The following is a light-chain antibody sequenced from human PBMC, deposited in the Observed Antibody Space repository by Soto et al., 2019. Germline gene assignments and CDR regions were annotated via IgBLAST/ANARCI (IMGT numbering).Light chain of an antibody. J-gene: IGLJ3*02. CDR3: CSYSGSYTWV. V-gene: IGLV2-11*01. Sequence: QSVLTQPRSVSGSPGQSVTISCTGTRSDVGGYNYVSWYQQHPGKAPKLMIYDVSKWPSGVPDRFSGSKSGNTASLTISGLQAEDEADYYCCSYSGSYTWVFGGGTKVTVL. CDR2: DVS. CDR1: RSDVGGYNY.